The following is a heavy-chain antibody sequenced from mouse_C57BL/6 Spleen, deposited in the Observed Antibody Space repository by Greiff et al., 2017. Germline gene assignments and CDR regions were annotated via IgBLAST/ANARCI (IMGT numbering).Heavy chain of an antibody. CDR2: IHPSDSDT. D-gene: IGHD2-4*01. Sequence: VQLQQPGAELVKPGASVKVSCKASGYTFTSYWMHWVKQRPGQGLEWIGRIHPSDSDTNYNQKFKGKATLTVEKSSSTAYMQLSSLTSEDSAVYYCARGPYDYAWFAYWGQGTLVTVSA. CDR1: GYTFTSYW. J-gene: IGHJ3*01. CDR3: ARGPYDYAWFAY. V-gene: IGHV1-74*01.